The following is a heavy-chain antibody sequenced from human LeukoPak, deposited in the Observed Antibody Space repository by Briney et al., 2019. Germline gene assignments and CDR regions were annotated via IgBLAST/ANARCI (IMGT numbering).Heavy chain of an antibody. Sequence: SETLSLTCTVSGGSISSYYWSWIRQPPGKGLEWIGYIYYSGSTNYNPSLKSRVTISVDTSKNQFSLKLSSVTAADTAVYYCARGRSSMVRGYYYYMDVWGKGTTVTISS. V-gene: IGHV4-59*01. J-gene: IGHJ6*03. CDR2: IYYSGST. CDR1: GGSISSYY. D-gene: IGHD3-10*01. CDR3: ARGRSSMVRGYYYYMDV.